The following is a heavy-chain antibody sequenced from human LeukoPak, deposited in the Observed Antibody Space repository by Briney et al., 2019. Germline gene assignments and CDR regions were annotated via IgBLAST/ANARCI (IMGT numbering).Heavy chain of an antibody. D-gene: IGHD3-10*01. J-gene: IGHJ4*02. CDR3: ARDSRGNYYGSGSYYIGYFDY. CDR1: GGTFSSYA. Sequence: SVKVSCKASGGTFSSYAISWVRQAPGQGLEWMGGIIPIFGTANYAQKFQGRVTITADESTSTAYMELSSLRSEDTAVYYCARDSRGNYYGSGSYYIGYFDYWGQGTLVTVSS. V-gene: IGHV1-69*13. CDR2: IIPIFGTA.